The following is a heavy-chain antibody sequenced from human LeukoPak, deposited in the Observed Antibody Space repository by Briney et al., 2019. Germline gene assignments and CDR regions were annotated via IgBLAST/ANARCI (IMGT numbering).Heavy chain of an antibody. CDR3: ARGRLLWFGELLLNRFDP. Sequence: PSETLSLTCAVYGGSFSGYYWSWIRQPPGKGLEWIGEINHSGSTNYNPSLKSRVTISVDTSKNQFSLKLSSVTAADTAVYYCARGRLLWFGELLLNRFDPWGQGTLVTVSS. D-gene: IGHD3-10*01. CDR2: INHSGST. J-gene: IGHJ5*02. V-gene: IGHV4-34*01. CDR1: GGSFSGYY.